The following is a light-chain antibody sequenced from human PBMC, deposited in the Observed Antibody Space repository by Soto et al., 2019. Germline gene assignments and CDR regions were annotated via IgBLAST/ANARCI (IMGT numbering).Light chain of an antibody. V-gene: IGLV1-51*01. Sequence: HSVLTPPPSVSEAPGQKVTISSSGSSSNIGNDYVSWYQQLPRTAPKLLIYANNQRPSGIPDRFSGSKSGTSATLGITGLQTGDEADYYCGTWDSSLRAYVCGTGTKVTVL. CDR1: SSNIGNDY. J-gene: IGLJ1*01. CDR2: ANN. CDR3: GTWDSSLRAYV.